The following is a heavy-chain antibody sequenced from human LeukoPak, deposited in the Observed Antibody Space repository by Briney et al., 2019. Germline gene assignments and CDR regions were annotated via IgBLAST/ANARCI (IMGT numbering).Heavy chain of an antibody. V-gene: IGHV3-74*01. Sequence: GSLRLSCAASGFTFSSYWMHWVRQAPGKGLVWVSRINSDGSSTSYANSVKGRFTISRDNSKNTLYLQMNSLRAEDTAVYYCAKDGGGSGWSFDYWGQGTLVTVSS. CDR1: GFTFSSYW. CDR2: INSDGSST. CDR3: AKDGGGSGWSFDY. D-gene: IGHD6-19*01. J-gene: IGHJ4*02.